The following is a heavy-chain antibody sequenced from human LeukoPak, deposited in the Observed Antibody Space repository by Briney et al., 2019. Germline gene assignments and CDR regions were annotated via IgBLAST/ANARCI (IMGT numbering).Heavy chain of an antibody. CDR2: IYHSGGT. CDR1: GRSITNYY. D-gene: IGHD5-12*01. V-gene: IGHV4-59*01. Sequence: SETLSLTCTLSGRSITNYYWSWIRQPPGKGLEWIGHIYHSGGTNYNPSLKSRVTISVDTSKNQFSLKLSSVTAPDTVVYYCARGVATMYWGHAFDIWGQGTMVTVSS. CDR3: ARGVATMYWGHAFDI. J-gene: IGHJ3*02.